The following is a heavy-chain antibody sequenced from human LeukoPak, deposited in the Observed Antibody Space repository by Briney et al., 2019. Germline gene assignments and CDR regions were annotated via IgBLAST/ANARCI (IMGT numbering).Heavy chain of an antibody. CDR1: GVTFRSDT. CDR3: ARSSITMVRGVIKSTTSWYHYYNMDV. CDR2: ISSGSTYM. Sequence: PGGSLRLSCAASGVTFRSDTLNWVRQAPGKGLEWVSSISSGSTYMYYADSVKGRFTISRDNAKNSLYLQMNSLRAEGTAVYYCARSSITMVRGVIKSTTSWYHYYNMDVWGKGTTVTVSS. V-gene: IGHV3-21*01. J-gene: IGHJ6*03. D-gene: IGHD3-10*01.